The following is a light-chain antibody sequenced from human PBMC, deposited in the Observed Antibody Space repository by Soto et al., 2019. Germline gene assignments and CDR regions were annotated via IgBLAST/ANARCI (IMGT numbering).Light chain of an antibody. CDR2: EVN. CDR3: SSYAGSNNLV. V-gene: IGLV2-8*01. CDR1: SSDVGGYNF. J-gene: IGLJ2*01. Sequence: QSVLTQPPSASGSPGQSVAISCTGTSSDVGGYNFVSWYQQHPGKAPKLMIYEVNQRPSGVPDRFSGSKSDNTASLTVSGLQAEDEADYYCSSYAGSNNLVFGGGTKVTVL.